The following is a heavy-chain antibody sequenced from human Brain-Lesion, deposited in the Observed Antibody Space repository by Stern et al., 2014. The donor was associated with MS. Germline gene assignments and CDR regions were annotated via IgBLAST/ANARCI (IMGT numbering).Heavy chain of an antibody. V-gene: IGHV2-5*02. J-gene: IGHJ6*02. D-gene: IGHD1-26*01. Sequence: QVPLEESGPTLVKPTQTLTLTCTFSGFSFDTSGVGVGWVRQPPGQAREWLAPIYWDDEKRYSPSLKSRLTVTKDTSKNQVVLTLTNMDPVDTATYYCAHTFSGRRYYCYGMDVWGQGTTVTVSS. CDR1: GFSFDTSGVG. CDR3: AHTFSGRRYYCYGMDV. CDR2: IYWDDEK.